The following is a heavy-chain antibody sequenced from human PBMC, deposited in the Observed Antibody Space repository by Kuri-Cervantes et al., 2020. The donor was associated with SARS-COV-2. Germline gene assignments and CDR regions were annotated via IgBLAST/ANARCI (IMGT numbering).Heavy chain of an antibody. D-gene: IGHD6-6*01. CDR1: GFTFSEYS. V-gene: IGHV3-48*01. CDR2: IGPSSSNI. CDR3: ARDLGSRLAARGD. J-gene: IGHJ4*02. Sequence: GGSLRLSCVVSGFTFSEYSMNWVRQAPGKGLEWVSYIGPSSSNIYYADSVKGRFTISRDSAKNLLYLQMNSLRAEDTAVYYCARDLGSRLAARGDWGQGTLVTVSS.